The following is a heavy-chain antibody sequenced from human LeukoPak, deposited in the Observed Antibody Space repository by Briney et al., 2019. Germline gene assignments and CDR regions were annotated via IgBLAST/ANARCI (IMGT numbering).Heavy chain of an antibody. V-gene: IGHV3-15*01. Sequence: PGGSLRLSCAASGFTFSNAWMSWVCQAPGKGLEWVGRIKSKADGGTTDYAAPVKGRFTISRDDSENTLYLQMNSLKTEDTAVYYCATNSDYEGLFAYWGQGSLVTVSS. CDR1: GFTFSNAW. D-gene: IGHD5-12*01. CDR3: ATNSDYEGLFAY. J-gene: IGHJ4*02. CDR2: IKSKADGGTT.